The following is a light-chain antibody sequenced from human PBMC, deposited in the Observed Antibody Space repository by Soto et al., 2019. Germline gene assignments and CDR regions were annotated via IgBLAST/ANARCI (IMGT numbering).Light chain of an antibody. Sequence: QSALTQPASVSGSPGQSITISFTGTSSDVGTYNLVSWYQQHPGNAPKLMIYEDNKRPSGISVRFSGSKSGNTASLTISGLQAEDEADYYCCSYAGSYTYVFGTGTKV. CDR1: SSDVGTYNL. CDR2: EDN. CDR3: CSYAGSYTYV. J-gene: IGLJ1*01. V-gene: IGLV2-23*01.